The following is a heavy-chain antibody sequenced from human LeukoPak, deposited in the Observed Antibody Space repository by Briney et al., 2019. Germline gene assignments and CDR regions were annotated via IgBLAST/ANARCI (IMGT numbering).Heavy chain of an antibody. D-gene: IGHD4-17*01. CDR1: GFTFSGSA. J-gene: IGHJ4*02. CDR2: IRSKANSYAT. CDR3: TSPISDSGDSFDY. V-gene: IGHV3-73*01. Sequence: GGSLSLLYAVSGFTFSGSAMHWVRQASGEGLEGVGRIRSKANSYATAYAASVKGKFTISRADSKNTTYLQMNSLKTVDTAVYYYTSPISDSGDSFDYWGQETLVTVSS.